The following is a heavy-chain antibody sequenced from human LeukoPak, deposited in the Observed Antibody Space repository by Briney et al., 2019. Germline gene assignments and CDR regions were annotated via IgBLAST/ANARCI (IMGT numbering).Heavy chain of an antibody. CDR2: ISGSGGGT. Sequence: PGGSLRLSCAASGFTFSSHGMSWVRQAPGKGLEWVSGISGSGGGTFYAASVRGRFTISRDNSKNTVYLQMNSLRAEDTAVYYCAKSATTVTSNFDYWGQGTLVTVSS. CDR3: AKSATTVTSNFDY. V-gene: IGHV3-23*01. J-gene: IGHJ4*02. CDR1: GFTFSSHG. D-gene: IGHD4-17*01.